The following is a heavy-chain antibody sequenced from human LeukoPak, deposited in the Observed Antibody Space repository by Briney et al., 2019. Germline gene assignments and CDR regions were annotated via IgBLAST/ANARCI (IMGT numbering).Heavy chain of an antibody. CDR1: GFTFSSYW. J-gene: IGHJ4*02. V-gene: IGHV3-7*01. Sequence: GGSLRVSCAAPGFTFSSYWMSWGPQAPGKGLEWVANIKEDESAKHQADSVKGRFTISRDNAQNSVYLQMSSLRGEDTAVYYCARDVGGTLDYWGQGTLVTVSS. CDR3: ARDVGGTLDY. CDR2: IKEDESAK.